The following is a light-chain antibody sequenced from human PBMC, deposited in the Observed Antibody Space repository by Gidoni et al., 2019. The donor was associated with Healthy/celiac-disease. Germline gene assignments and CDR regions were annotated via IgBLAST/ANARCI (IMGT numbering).Light chain of an antibody. V-gene: IGKV3-20*01. CDR1: QSVSSSY. CDR2: GAS. CDR3: QQYGSSTRT. Sequence: EIVLTQSPGTLSLSPGERAPLSCRASQSVSSSYLAWYQQKPGQAPRLLIYGASSRATGIPDRFSGSGSGTDFTLTISRLEPEDFAVDYCQQYGSSTRTFGQGTKLEIK. J-gene: IGKJ2*01.